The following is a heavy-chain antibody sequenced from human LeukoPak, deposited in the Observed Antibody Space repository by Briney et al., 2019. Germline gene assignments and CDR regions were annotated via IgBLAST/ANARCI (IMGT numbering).Heavy chain of an antibody. CDR3: ARGRSITLLRGVAMSDGFDI. V-gene: IGHV3-21*01. CDR1: GFTFTSYG. Sequence: GGSLRLSCTASGFTFTSYGMNWVRQAPGKGLEWVSFIDTSGSYIYYGDSLKGRVTISRDNAKDSLYLQMNGLRAEDTAVYYCARGRSITLLRGVAMSDGFDIWGQGAMVTVSS. D-gene: IGHD3-10*01. CDR2: IDTSGSYI. J-gene: IGHJ3*02.